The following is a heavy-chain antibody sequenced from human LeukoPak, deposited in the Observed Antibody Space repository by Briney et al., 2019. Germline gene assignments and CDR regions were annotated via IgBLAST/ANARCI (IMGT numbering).Heavy chain of an antibody. J-gene: IGHJ4*02. CDR3: ARDPPYGSGSVDY. CDR2: ISSSSSYI. V-gene: IGHV3-21*01. CDR1: GFTFSSYS. Sequence: MTGGSLRLSCAASGFTFSSYSMNWVRQAPGKGLVWVSSISSSSSYIYYADSVKGRFTISRDNAKNSLYLQMNSLRAEDTAVYYCARDPPYGSGSVDYWGQGTLVTVSS. D-gene: IGHD3-10*01.